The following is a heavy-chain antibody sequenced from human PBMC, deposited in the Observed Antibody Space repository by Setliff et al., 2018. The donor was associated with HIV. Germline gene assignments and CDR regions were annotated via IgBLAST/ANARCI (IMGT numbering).Heavy chain of an antibody. CDR2: IVPIIDIT. D-gene: IGHD2-2*01. CDR3: ASHPGSSIEKPYFDT. CDR1: GGTFSTYA. Sequence: SVKVSCKASGGTFSTYAISWVRQVPGQGLEWMGGIVPIIDITNYAQKFAGRVTITADKATRTIYMDLSSLRSDDTAVYYCASHPGSSIEKPYFDTWGQGTLVTVSS. J-gene: IGHJ5*02. V-gene: IGHV1-69*10.